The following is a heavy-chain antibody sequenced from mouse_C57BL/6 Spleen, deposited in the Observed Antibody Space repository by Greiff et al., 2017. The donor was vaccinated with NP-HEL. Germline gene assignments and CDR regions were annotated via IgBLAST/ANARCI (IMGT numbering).Heavy chain of an antibody. CDR3: VRRGYDYWWYFDV. D-gene: IGHD2-4*01. J-gene: IGHJ1*03. V-gene: IGHV10-1*01. CDR2: IRSKSNNYAT. Sequence: EVQRVESGGGLVQPKGSLKLSCAASGFSFNTYAMNWVRQAPGKGLEWVARIRSKSNNYATYYADSVKDRFTISRDDSESMLYLQMNNLKTEDTAMYYCVRRGYDYWWYFDVWGTGTTVTVSS. CDR1: GFSFNTYA.